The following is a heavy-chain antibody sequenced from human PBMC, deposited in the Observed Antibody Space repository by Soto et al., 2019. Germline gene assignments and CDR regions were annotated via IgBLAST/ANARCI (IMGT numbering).Heavy chain of an antibody. J-gene: IGHJ4*02. D-gene: IGHD6-19*01. CDR1: VGSFSGYY. Sequence: SETLSLTCAVCVGSFSGYYWSWIRQPPGKGLEWIGEINHSGSTNYNPSLKSRVTISVDTSKNTLYLQMNSLRAEDTAVYYCANQRASGGWYGGSGFDYWGQGTLVTVS. CDR3: ANQRASGGWYGGSGFDY. V-gene: IGHV4-34*01. CDR2: INHSGST.